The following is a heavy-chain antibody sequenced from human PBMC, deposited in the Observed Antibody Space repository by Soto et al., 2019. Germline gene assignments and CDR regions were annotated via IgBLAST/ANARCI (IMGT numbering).Heavy chain of an antibody. J-gene: IGHJ3*02. CDR1: GFICSSYD. CDR2: ILVGGSP. Sequence: GGSLRLSCAVSGFICSSYDMSWVRQAPGKGLEWVSTILVGGSPHYEDSVKGRFTISRDTSKNTVYLQMNSLTAGDTAVYYCAKATATSGGAFEIYGQGAMVT. D-gene: IGHD1-1*01. CDR3: AKATATSGGAFEI. V-gene: IGHV3-23*01.